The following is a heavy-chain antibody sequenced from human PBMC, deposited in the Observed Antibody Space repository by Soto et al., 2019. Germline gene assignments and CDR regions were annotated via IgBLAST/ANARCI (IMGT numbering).Heavy chain of an antibody. J-gene: IGHJ3*02. Sequence: PGGSLRLSCAASGFTFSNAWMSGVRQAPGKGLEWVGRIKSKTDGGTTDYAAPVKGRFTISRDDSKNTLYLQMNSLKTEDTAVYYCTTVDPDIVVVVAATREGAFDIWGQGTMVTVSS. CDR2: IKSKTDGGTT. CDR3: TTVDPDIVVVVAATREGAFDI. D-gene: IGHD2-15*01. V-gene: IGHV3-15*01. CDR1: GFTFSNAW.